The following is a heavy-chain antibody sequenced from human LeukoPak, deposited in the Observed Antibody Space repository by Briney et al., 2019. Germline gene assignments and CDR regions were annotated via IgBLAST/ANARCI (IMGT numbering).Heavy chain of an antibody. V-gene: IGHV4-59*08. Sequence: SETLSLTCTVSGGSISSYYWNWVRQPPGKGLEWIAYIYYSGSTSYNPSLKSRVTISVDTSKNQFSLKLSSVTAADTAVYYCARGLRHIEWFGELLAPFDPWGQGTLVTVSS. CDR2: IYYSGST. CDR1: GGSISSYY. CDR3: ARGLRHIEWFGELLAPFDP. J-gene: IGHJ5*02. D-gene: IGHD3-10*01.